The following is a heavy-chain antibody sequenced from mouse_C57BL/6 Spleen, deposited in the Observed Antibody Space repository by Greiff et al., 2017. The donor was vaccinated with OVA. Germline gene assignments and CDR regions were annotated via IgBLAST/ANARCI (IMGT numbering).Heavy chain of an antibody. CDR3: ARRGRQSYFDY. D-gene: IGHD6-1*01. Sequence: VQLQQPGAELVKPGASVKLSCKASGYTFTSYWMQWVKQRPGQGLEWIGEIDPSDSYTNYNQKFKGKATLTVDTSSSTAYMQLSSLTSEDSAVYYCARRGRQSYFDYWGQGTTLTVSS. CDR1: GYTFTSYW. V-gene: IGHV1-50*01. J-gene: IGHJ2*01. CDR2: IDPSDSYT.